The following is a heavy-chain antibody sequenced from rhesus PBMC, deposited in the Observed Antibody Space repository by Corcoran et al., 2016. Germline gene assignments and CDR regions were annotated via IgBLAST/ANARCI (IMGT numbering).Heavy chain of an antibody. CDR2: INRGGGST. D-gene: IGHD2-21*01. J-gene: IGHJ4*01. CDR1: GFTFSSYG. Sequence: EVQLVETGGGLVQPGGSLKLSCAASGFTFSSYGMSWVRQAPWKGLEWVSAINRGGGSTYYADSGKGRFTMSRENSKNLLYRQMNSRKAEDTAVYYCAKPKYCTGSGCPYFDYWGQGVLVTVSS. CDR3: AKPKYCTGSGCPYFDY. V-gene: IGHV3S5*01.